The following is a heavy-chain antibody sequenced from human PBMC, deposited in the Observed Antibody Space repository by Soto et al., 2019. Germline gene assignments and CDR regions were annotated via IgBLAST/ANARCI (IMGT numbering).Heavy chain of an antibody. J-gene: IGHJ5*02. CDR1: GFTFKGYY. Sequence: ASVKVSCKTSGFTFKGYYIYWVRQAAGQGLEWMGWMSTNNGSTGYAQNLQDRVTMTMDTSSSTAYMELSSLTSDDTAVYYCARVPASLDPWGQGTLVTLSS. CDR3: ARVPASLDP. CDR2: MSTNNGST. V-gene: IGHV1-8*01.